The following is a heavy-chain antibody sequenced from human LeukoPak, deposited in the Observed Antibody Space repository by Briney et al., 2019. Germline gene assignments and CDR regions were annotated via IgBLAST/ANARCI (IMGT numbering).Heavy chain of an antibody. V-gene: IGHV4-4*07. CDR1: GVTISSYY. CDR3: ARDWGYCSSTSCYGNWFDP. D-gene: IGHD2-2*01. CDR2: TYTSGST. J-gene: IGHJ5*02. Sequence: PSETLSFTCTVSGVTISSYYWSWIPQPAGKGLKWIGSTYTSGSTNYNPSLNSRVTMSVDTSKNQFSLKLSSVTAADTAVYYCARDWGYCSSTSCYGNWFDPWGQGTLVTVSS.